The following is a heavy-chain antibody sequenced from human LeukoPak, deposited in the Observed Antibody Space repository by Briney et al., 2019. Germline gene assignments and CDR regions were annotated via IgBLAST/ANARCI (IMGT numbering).Heavy chain of an antibody. D-gene: IGHD6-6*01. CDR1: GGSFSGYY. CDR3: ARRFRYSSSSLGYFDY. CDR2: INHSGST. J-gene: IGHJ4*02. V-gene: IGHV4-34*01. Sequence: PSETLSLTCAVYGGSFSGYYWSWIRQPPGKGLEWIGEINHSGSTNYNPSLKSRVTISVDTSKNQFSLKLSSVTAADTAVYYCARRFRYSSSSLGYFDYWGQGTLVTVSS.